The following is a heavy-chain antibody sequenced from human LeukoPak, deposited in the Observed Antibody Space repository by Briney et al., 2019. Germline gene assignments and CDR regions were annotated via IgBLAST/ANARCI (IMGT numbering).Heavy chain of an antibody. CDR3: ARTGTDAFDI. CDR1: GFTFSGYV. CDR2: TSYDESNK. V-gene: IGHV3-30*01. D-gene: IGHD3-10*02. Sequence: PGGSLRLSCAASGFTFSGYVMHWVRQAPGKGLEWVSVTSYDESNKYYADSVKGRFTISRDNSKNTLYLQMNSLRVEDTAVYYCARTGTDAFDIWGQGTMVTVSS. J-gene: IGHJ3*02.